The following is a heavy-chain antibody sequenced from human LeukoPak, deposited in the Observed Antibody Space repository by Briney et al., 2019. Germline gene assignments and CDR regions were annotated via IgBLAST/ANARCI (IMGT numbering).Heavy chain of an antibody. CDR1: GFTYSNYN. J-gene: IGHJ5*02. CDR2: ISSSSSSI. V-gene: IGHV3-21*01. Sequence: GGSLRLSCAASGFTYSNYNMNWVRQAPGKGLEWVSSISSSSSSINYADSLKGRFTISRDNAKNSVYLQMNSLRAEDTAVYYCASAPLGSTRPWGQGTLVTVSS. CDR3: ASAPLGSTRP. D-gene: IGHD1-26*01.